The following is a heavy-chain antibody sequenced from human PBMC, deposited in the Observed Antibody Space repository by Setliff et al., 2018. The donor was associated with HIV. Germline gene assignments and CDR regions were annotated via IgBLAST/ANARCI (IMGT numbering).Heavy chain of an antibody. J-gene: IGHJ4*02. Sequence: GGSLRLSCAASGFIFKTYWMHWVRQVPGKGLVWVSRINEQGGITDYADSVKGRFTITRDNAKNTLYLQMHSLRAEDTAIYYCTRDIGGIDSYWGQGAMVTVSS. CDR2: INEQGGIT. CDR3: TRDIGGIDSY. D-gene: IGHD3-10*01. CDR1: GFIFKTYW. V-gene: IGHV3-74*01.